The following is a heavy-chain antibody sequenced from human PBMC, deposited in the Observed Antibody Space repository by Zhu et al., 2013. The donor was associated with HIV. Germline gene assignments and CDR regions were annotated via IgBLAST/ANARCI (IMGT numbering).Heavy chain of an antibody. CDR1: GITFSSQT. CDR2: IGADNGHT. V-gene: IGHV1-18*01. D-gene: IGHD1-1*01. CDR3: ARDRPENQLLADYYYYGLDV. J-gene: IGHJ6*02. Sequence: QVQLEQSGAEEKKPGSSVKVSCKASGITFSSQTITWVRQAPGQGLEWMGWIGADNGHTKSAQQLQGRVTMTTDTFTRTAYMELRGLRSDDTAVYYCARDRPENQLLADYYYYGLDVWGQGTTVTVSS.